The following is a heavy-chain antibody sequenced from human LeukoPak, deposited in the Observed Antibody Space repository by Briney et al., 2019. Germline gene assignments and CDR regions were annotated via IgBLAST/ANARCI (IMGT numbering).Heavy chain of an antibody. CDR1: GGSISSYY. V-gene: IGHV4-4*07. CDR3: ARDHSSSWYSLPGY. Sequence: KPSETLSLTCTVSGGSISSYYWSWIRQPAGKGLEWIGRIYTSGSTNYNPSLKSRVTMSVDTSKNQFSLKLSSVTAADTAVYYCARDHSSSWYSLPGYWGQETLVTVSS. D-gene: IGHD6-13*01. J-gene: IGHJ4*02. CDR2: IYTSGST.